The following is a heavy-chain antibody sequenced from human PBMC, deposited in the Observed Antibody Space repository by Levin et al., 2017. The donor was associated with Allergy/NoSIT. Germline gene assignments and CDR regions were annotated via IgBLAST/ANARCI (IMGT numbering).Heavy chain of an antibody. V-gene: IGHV4-59*01. CDR2: LYKTTNT. CDR3: ARDSGRSPADWYFDL. CDR1: GGSITDSH. Sequence: NPSETLSLTCTVSGGSITDSHWSWIRQSPGRGLEWIGYLYKTTNTNYNPSLASRVTISGDTSKNQFSLRLTSVTAADTAVYYCARDSGRSPADWYFDLWGRGTLVTVSS. D-gene: IGHD3-10*01. J-gene: IGHJ2*01.